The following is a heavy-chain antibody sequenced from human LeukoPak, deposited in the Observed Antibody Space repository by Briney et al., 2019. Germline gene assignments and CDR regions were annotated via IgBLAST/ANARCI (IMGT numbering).Heavy chain of an antibody. CDR2: IWYDGSNK. CDR1: GFTFSSYG. D-gene: IGHD6-13*01. Sequence: GGSLRLSCAASGFTFSSYGMHWVRQAPGKGLEWVAVIWYDGSNKYYADSVKGRFTISRDNSKNTLYLQMNSLRAEDTAVYYCARDWEIAAAGIGYWGQGTLVTVSS. J-gene: IGHJ4*02. V-gene: IGHV3-33*01. CDR3: ARDWEIAAAGIGY.